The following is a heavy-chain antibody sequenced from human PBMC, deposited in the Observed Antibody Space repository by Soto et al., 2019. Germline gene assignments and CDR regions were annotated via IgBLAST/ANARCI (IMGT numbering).Heavy chain of an antibody. CDR2: ISGSGGGT. J-gene: IGHJ4*02. D-gene: IGHD2-15*01. V-gene: IGHV3-23*01. Sequence: PGGSLRLSCAASGFTFSSYAMSWVRQAPGKGLEWVSLISGSGGGTYYADSVKGRFTISRDNSKNKLYLQMNSLKAEDTAVFYCAKHLSNGSPDYWGQGTLVTVSS. CDR1: GFTFSSYA. CDR3: AKHLSNGSPDY.